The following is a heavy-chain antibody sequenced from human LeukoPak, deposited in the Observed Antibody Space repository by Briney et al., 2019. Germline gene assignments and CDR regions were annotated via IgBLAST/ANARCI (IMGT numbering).Heavy chain of an antibody. Sequence: PSETLSLTCTVSGGSISTYYWTWIRQPPGKGLEWIGCIYYSGSTKYSPSLKSRVIISVDTSTNQFSLKLSSVTAADTAVYYCARENLSGYDVGYSWFDPWGQGTLVTVSS. CDR1: GGSISTYY. V-gene: IGHV4-59*01. CDR3: ARENLSGYDVGYSWFDP. J-gene: IGHJ5*02. D-gene: IGHD5-12*01. CDR2: IYYSGST.